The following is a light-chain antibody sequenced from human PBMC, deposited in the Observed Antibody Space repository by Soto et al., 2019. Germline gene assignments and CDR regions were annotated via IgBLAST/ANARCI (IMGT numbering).Light chain of an antibody. CDR3: QLCGSPPWA. Sequence: EILLTQSPGTLSLSPGERATLSCKASESINGYFLAWYQQKPGQAPNLLIYGASKRASGIPDRFSGSGSGTDFILTISRLEAEDFAVYYCQLCGSPPWAFGPGTKVDIK. CDR2: GAS. V-gene: IGKV3-20*01. CDR1: ESINGYF. J-gene: IGKJ1*01.